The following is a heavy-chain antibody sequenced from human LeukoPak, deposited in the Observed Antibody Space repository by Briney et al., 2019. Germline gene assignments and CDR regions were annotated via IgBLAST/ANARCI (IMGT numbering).Heavy chain of an antibody. CDR3: ARGPYSSSWYGLIWFDP. CDR1: GGSISSSSYY. D-gene: IGHD6-13*01. V-gene: IGHV4-39*01. Sequence: SETLSLTCTVSGGSISSSSYYWGWIRQPPGKGLEWIGSIYYSGSTYYNPSLKSRVTISVDTSKNQFSLKLSSVTAADTAVYYCARGPYSSSWYGLIWFDPWGQGTLVTVSS. CDR2: IYYSGST. J-gene: IGHJ5*02.